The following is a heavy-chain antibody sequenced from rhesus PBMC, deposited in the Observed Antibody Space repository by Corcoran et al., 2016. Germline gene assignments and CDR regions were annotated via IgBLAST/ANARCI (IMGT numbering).Heavy chain of an antibody. Sequence: EVQLVQSGAEVKRPGESLKISCQTSGYSFTSSWISWVRQMPGKGLEWMGGIDPSESDTRYSPSCQGRVTSSADKPISTPYLQGSSLKASDSATYYCARGNRNRYYFDYWGQGVLVTVSS. CDR2: IDPSESDT. D-gene: IGHD4-17*01. V-gene: IGHV5-2*01. CDR1: GYSFTSSW. J-gene: IGHJ4*01. CDR3: ARGNRNRYYFDY.